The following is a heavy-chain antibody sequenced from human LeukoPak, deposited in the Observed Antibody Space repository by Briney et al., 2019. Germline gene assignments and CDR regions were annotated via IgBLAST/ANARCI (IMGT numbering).Heavy chain of an antibody. V-gene: IGHV3-74*01. Sequence: GGSLRLSCAASGFTFGSYYMHWVRQSPGTGLVWVSLINTDGSGTSYADSVKGRFTISRDNAKNTLYLQMSSLRAEDTAVYYCARVGGSSDFDYWGPGTLITVSS. CDR1: GFTFGSYY. J-gene: IGHJ4*02. CDR2: INTDGSGT. D-gene: IGHD1-26*01. CDR3: ARVGGSSDFDY.